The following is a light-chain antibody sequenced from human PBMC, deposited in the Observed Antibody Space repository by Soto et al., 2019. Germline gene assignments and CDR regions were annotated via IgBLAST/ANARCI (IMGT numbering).Light chain of an antibody. Sequence: QSALTQPGSVSGSPGQSITISCTGTSSDVGGYKYVSWYQQHPGKAPKLMIYDVSNRPSGVSNRFSGSKSGNTASLTISGLQAEDEADYYCSSYTSSSTVVFGGGTKVTVL. CDR3: SSYTSSSTVV. J-gene: IGLJ2*01. CDR1: SSDVGGYKY. CDR2: DVS. V-gene: IGLV2-14*01.